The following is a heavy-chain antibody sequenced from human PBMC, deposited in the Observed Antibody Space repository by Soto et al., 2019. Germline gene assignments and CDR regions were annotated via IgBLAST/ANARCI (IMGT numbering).Heavy chain of an antibody. CDR2: LYSGGFT. J-gene: IGHJ4*01. CDR1: GLSVSRNY. CDR3: ARGHNYDNGGYQYFDY. Sequence: VGSLRLSCAASGLSVSRNYMSCVRQARGKGLEWVAVLYSGGFTAYADSVKGRFSISRDNSKNTVFLQMNSLRVEDTAVYYCARGHNYDNGGYQYFDYWGHGTLVTVSS. V-gene: IGHV3-53*01. D-gene: IGHD3-22*01.